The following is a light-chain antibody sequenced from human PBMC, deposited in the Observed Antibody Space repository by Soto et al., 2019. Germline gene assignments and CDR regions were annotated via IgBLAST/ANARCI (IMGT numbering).Light chain of an antibody. J-gene: IGLJ1*01. CDR2: EGS. CDR1: SSDVGSYNL. V-gene: IGLV2-23*01. CDR3: CSDAVSRGV. Sequence: QSVLTQPASVSGSPGQSITISCTGTSSDVGSYNLVSWYQQHPGKAPKLMIYEGSKRPSGVSNRFSGSKSGNTASLTISGLQAEDEADYYCCSDAVSRGVFGTGTMVTVL.